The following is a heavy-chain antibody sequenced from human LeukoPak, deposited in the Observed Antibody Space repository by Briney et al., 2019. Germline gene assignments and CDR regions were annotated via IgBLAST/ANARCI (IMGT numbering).Heavy chain of an antibody. J-gene: IGHJ4*02. D-gene: IGHD1-26*01. CDR1: GFTFSSYW. Sequence: GGSLRLSCAASGFTFSSYWMHWVRRAPGQGLEWVSVISGSGVTTYYADSVKGRFSISRANSKNTLWLQMSSLRAEDTAVYFCTKSPFSGSYRFEDWGQGTLVTVSS. CDR2: ISGSGVTT. CDR3: TKSPFSGSYRFED. V-gene: IGHV3-23*01.